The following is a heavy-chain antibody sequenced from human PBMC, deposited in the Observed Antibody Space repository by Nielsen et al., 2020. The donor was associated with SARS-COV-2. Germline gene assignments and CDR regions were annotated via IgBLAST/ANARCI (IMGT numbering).Heavy chain of an antibody. V-gene: IGHV4-4*02. D-gene: IGHD2-2*02. CDR2: VYHSGAT. J-gene: IGHJ6*03. CDR1: GGSITTHSW. Sequence: SETLSLTCAVSGGSITTHSWWTWVRQRPGKGLECIGEVYHSGATNYNPSLKSRVALSMDKSRNRFSLKVTSVTAADTAVYFCARGNLVVVPSPILGLGTIYFYFYLDVWGKGTTVTVSS. CDR3: ARGNLVVVPSPILGLGTIYFYFYLDV.